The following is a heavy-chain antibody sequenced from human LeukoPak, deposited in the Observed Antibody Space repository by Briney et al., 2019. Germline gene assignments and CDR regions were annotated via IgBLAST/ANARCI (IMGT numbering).Heavy chain of an antibody. J-gene: IGHJ6*03. Sequence: GGSVKVSCKASGGTFISYAISWVRQAPGQGGEWMGGIIPIFGTANYAQKFQGRATITTDESTSTAYMELSSLRSEDTAVYYCASSTVAGTGNDYYYYMDVWGKGTTVTVSS. CDR1: GGTFISYA. D-gene: IGHD6-19*01. CDR2: IIPIFGTA. V-gene: IGHV1-69*05. CDR3: ASSTVAGTGNDYYYYMDV.